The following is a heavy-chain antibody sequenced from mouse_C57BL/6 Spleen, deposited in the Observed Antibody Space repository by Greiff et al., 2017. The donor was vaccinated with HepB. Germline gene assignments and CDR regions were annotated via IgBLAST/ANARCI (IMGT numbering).Heavy chain of an antibody. CDR2: INPNNGGT. J-gene: IGHJ1*03. Sequence: VQLQQSGPELVKPGASVKISCKASGYTFTDYYMNWVKQSHGKSLEWIGDINPNNGGTSYNQKFKGKATLTVDKSSSTAYMELRSLTSEDSAVYYCARYDYDHWYFDVWGTGTTVTVSS. V-gene: IGHV1-26*01. D-gene: IGHD2-4*01. CDR3: ARYDYDHWYFDV. CDR1: GYTFTDYY.